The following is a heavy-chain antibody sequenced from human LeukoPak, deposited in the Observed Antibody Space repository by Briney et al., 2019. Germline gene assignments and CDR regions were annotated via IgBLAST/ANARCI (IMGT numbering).Heavy chain of an antibody. V-gene: IGHV3-53*01. J-gene: IGHJ4*02. CDR3: ARVLLCEYFDS. CDR2: IYSDGST. D-gene: IGHD3-10*02. Sequence: GGSLRLSCAASGFTVSSNYMSWVRQAPGKGLEWVSVIYSDGSTYYGDSVKGRFTISRDNSKNTLHLQMNSLRDEDTAVYYCARVLLCEYFDSWGQGTLVTVSS. CDR1: GFTVSSNY.